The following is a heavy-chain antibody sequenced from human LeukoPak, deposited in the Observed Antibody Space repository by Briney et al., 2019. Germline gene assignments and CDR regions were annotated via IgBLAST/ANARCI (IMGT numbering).Heavy chain of an antibody. V-gene: IGHV4-59*01. J-gene: IGHJ4*02. CDR2: IYYSGST. Sequence: SETLSLTCIVSGGSFNNYYWSWIRPPPGKGLERIGYIYYSGSTNYNPSLKSRVTISVDTSKNQFSLKLSSVTAADTAVYYCARGPSKYYFDYWGQGTLVTFSS. CDR1: GGSFNNYY. CDR3: ARGPSKYYFDY.